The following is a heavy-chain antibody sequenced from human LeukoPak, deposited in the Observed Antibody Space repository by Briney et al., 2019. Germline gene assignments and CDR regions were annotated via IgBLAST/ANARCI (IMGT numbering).Heavy chain of an antibody. CDR2: IRYDGSNK. V-gene: IGHV3-30*02. CDR1: GFTFSSYG. D-gene: IGHD2-15*01. CDR3: AKSISGYSSGGSCYSIDP. J-gene: IGHJ5*02. Sequence: GGSLRLPCAASGFTFSSYGILWVPQAPGKGLEWVAFIRYDGSNKYYADYVKGGFTRSRDNSKNTMYLQMNSMRAENTAVYYCAKSISGYSSGGSCYSIDPWGQGTLVTVSS.